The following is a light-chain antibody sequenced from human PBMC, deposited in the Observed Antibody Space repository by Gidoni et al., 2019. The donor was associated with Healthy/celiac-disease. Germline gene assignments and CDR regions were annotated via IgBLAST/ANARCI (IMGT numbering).Light chain of an antibody. J-gene: IGKJ4*01. CDR1: QSVSSY. CDR3: QQSSNWPT. CDR2: DAS. Sequence: EIVLTQSPATLSLSPGESATLSCRASQSVSSYLAWYQQKPGQAPRLLIYDASNRATGIPARFSGSGCGTDFTLTISSLEPEDFAVYYWQQSSNWPTFGGGTKVESK. V-gene: IGKV3-11*01.